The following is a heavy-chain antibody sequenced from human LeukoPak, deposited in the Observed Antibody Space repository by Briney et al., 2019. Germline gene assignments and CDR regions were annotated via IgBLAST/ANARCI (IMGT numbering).Heavy chain of an antibody. CDR3: AKVSSDWYFFDC. D-gene: IGHD6-19*01. J-gene: IGHJ4*02. Sequence: PGGSLRLSCAASGFTFSSYDMSWVRQAPGKGLEWVSGISGSGGSTDYSDSVKGRFTISRDNTKNTLYLQMNSLRAEDTAVYYCAKVSSDWYFFDCWGQGILVTVSS. V-gene: IGHV3-23*01. CDR1: GFTFSSYD. CDR2: ISGSGGST.